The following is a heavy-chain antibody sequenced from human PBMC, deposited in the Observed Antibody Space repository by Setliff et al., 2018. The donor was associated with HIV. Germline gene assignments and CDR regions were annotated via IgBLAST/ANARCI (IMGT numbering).Heavy chain of an antibody. Sequence: PSETLSLTCIVSGASISSNTWSWIRQAPGKGLQWIGFIYNSVTTNYNPSLKSRVTISLDTSKNQFSLSLTSVTGADTAVYYCARGGASSKYLDPWGQGTLVTVSS. CDR1: GASISSNT. J-gene: IGHJ5*02. CDR2: IYNSVTT. V-gene: IGHV4-59*01. CDR3: ARGGASSKYLDP. D-gene: IGHD2-15*01.